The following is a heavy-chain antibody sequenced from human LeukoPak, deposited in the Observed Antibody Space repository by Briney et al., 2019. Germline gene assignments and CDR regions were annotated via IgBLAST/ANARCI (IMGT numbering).Heavy chain of an antibody. Sequence: SETLSLTCTVSSGSISSYYWSWIRQPAGKGLEWIGRIYTSGSTNYNPSLKSRVTMSVDTSKNQFSLKLSSVTAADTAVYYCVTTIFGGPTNYMDVWGKGTTVTVSS. CDR3: VTTIFGGPTNYMDV. V-gene: IGHV4-4*07. CDR2: IYTSGST. D-gene: IGHD3-3*01. CDR1: SGSISSYY. J-gene: IGHJ6*03.